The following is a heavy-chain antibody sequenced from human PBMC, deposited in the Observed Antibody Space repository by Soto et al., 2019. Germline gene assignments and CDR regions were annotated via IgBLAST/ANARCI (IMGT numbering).Heavy chain of an antibody. CDR3: AKDLGTPGVGATLDD. V-gene: IGHV3-23*01. CDR2: ISDSGDST. Sequence: EVQLLESGGGLVQPGGSLRLSCAASGFTFSNYAMSWVRQAPGKGLEWVSGISDSGDSTYNADSVRGRFTISRDNSKNTLYLQMNSLRAEDAAIYYCAKDLGTPGVGATLDDWGPGTLVTVSS. CDR1: GFTFSNYA. D-gene: IGHD1-26*01. J-gene: IGHJ4*02.